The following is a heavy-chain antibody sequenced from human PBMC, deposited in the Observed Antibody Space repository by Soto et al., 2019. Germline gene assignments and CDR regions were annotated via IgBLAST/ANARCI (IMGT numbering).Heavy chain of an antibody. V-gene: IGHV3-30*18. Sequence: GGSLRLSCAASGFTFSSYGMHWVRQAPGKGLEWVAVISYDGSNKYYADSVKGRFTISRDNSKNTLYLQMNSLRAEDTAVYYCAKDLSPTYGMDVWGQGTTVTVSS. CDR1: GFTFSSYG. CDR2: ISYDGSNK. CDR3: AKDLSPTYGMDV. J-gene: IGHJ6*02.